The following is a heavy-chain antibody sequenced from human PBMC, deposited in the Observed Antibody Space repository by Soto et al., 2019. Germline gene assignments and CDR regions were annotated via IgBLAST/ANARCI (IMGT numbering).Heavy chain of an antibody. CDR1: GYTFTSYA. CDR2: INAGNGNT. Sequence: QVQLVQSGAEVKKPGASVKVSCKASGYTFTSYAMHWVRQAPGQRLEWMGWINAGNGNTKDSQKFQGRVTITRDTSASTAYMELSSLRSEDTAVYYCARCSSTSCPGAYWGQGTLVTVSS. D-gene: IGHD2-2*01. V-gene: IGHV1-3*01. J-gene: IGHJ4*02. CDR3: ARCSSTSCPGAY.